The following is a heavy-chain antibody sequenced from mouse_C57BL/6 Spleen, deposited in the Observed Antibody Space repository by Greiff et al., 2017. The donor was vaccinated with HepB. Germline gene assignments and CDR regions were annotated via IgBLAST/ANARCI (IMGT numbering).Heavy chain of an antibody. Sequence: QVQLQQPGAELVKPGASVKLSCKASGYTFTSYWMQWVKQRPGKGLEWIGEIDHSDSYTNYNQNFKGKATFTVDTSSNTAYMQLSSMTSEDSAVYDCARRGPFAYWGQGTLVTVSA. CDR1: GYTFTSYW. CDR3: ARRGPFAY. J-gene: IGHJ3*01. CDR2: IDHSDSYT. V-gene: IGHV1-50*01.